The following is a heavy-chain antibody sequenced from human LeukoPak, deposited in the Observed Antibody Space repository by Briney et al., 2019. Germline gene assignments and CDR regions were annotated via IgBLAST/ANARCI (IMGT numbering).Heavy chain of an antibody. Sequence: GGSLRLSCAASGFTFSDYSMNWVRQVPGEGLEWVSSISARSGHIHYADSAKGRFTNSRDNAKNSLYLQMNSLRAEDTAVYYCATVEYSSSWSYVDFIDKWGQGTLVTVSS. V-gene: IGHV3-21*01. CDR1: GFTFSDYS. CDR2: ISARSGHI. J-gene: IGHJ4*02. CDR3: ATVEYSSSWSYVDFIDK. D-gene: IGHD6-13*01.